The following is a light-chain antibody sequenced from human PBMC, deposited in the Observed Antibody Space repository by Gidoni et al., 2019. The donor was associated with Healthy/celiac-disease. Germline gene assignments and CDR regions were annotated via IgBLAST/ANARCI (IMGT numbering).Light chain of an antibody. J-gene: IGLJ3*02. CDR3: SSYTSSSTLGV. V-gene: IGLV2-14*03. Sequence: QSALTTPASVSGSPGQSITISCPGTSSDVGGYNYVSWYQQHPGKAPKLMIYDVSNRPSGVSNRFSGSKSGNTASLTISGLQAEDEADYYCSSYTSSSTLGVFGGGTKLTVL. CDR1: SSDVGGYNY. CDR2: DVS.